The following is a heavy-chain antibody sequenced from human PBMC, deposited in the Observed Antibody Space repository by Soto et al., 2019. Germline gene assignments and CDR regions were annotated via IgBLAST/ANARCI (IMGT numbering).Heavy chain of an antibody. CDR2: INPNSGGT. J-gene: IGHJ6*02. CDR1: GYTFTGYY. V-gene: IGHV1-2*04. D-gene: IGHD6-13*01. Sequence: QVQLVQSGAEVKKPGASVTVSCKASGYTFTGYYMHWVRQAPGQGLAWMGWINPNSGGTNYAQKFQGWVTMTRDTSISTAYMELSRLRSDDTAVYYCAREMGSSWYGAWYYYGMDVWGQGTTVTVSS. CDR3: AREMGSSWYGAWYYYGMDV.